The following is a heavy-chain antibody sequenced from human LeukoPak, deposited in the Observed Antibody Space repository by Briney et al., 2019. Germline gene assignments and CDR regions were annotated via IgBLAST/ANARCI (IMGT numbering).Heavy chain of an antibody. D-gene: IGHD3-22*01. V-gene: IGHV4-38-2*01. J-gene: IGHJ5*02. CDR3: ARNYYDSSGYSRRWFDP. CDR2: IDQSVST. CDR1: GFSISSDYY. Sequence: WDCLSLTCAVSGFSISSDYYWGWIRQPPGKGLEWIGRIDQSVSTYYNPSLKSRVTISVDTSKNQFSLKLSSVTAADTAVYYCARNYYDSSGYSRRWFDPWGQGTLVTV.